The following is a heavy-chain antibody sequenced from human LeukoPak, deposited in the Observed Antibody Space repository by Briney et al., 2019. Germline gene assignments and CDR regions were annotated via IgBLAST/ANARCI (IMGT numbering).Heavy chain of an antibody. J-gene: IGHJ4*02. Sequence: GGSLRLSCAASGFTFSSYSMNWVRQAQGKGLEWVSSISSSSSYIYYADSVKGRFSISRDNAKKSLYLQMNSLRAEDTAVYYCARGPVSSSGFFDYWGQGTLVTVSS. CDR3: ARGPVSSSGFFDY. CDR2: ISSSSSYI. D-gene: IGHD3-22*01. CDR1: GFTFSSYS. V-gene: IGHV3-21*04.